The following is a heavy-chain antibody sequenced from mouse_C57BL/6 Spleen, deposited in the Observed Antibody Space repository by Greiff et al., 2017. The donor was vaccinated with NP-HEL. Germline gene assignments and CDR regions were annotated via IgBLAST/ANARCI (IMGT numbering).Heavy chain of an antibody. Sequence: QVQLKESGAELVRPGTSVKVSCKASGYAFTNYLIEWVKQRPGQGLEWIGVINPGSGGTNYNEKFKGKATLTADKSSSTAYMQLSSLKSEDSAGYFCAREALITTVVARGYFDVWGTGTTVTVSS. CDR3: AREALITTVVARGYFDV. J-gene: IGHJ1*03. V-gene: IGHV1-54*01. CDR2: INPGSGGT. D-gene: IGHD1-1*01. CDR1: GYAFTNYL.